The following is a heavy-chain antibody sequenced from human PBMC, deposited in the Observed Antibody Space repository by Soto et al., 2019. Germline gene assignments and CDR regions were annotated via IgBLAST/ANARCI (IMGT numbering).Heavy chain of an antibody. V-gene: IGHV4-34*01. J-gene: IGHJ4*02. CDR1: GWSFNNYY. CDR3: ARGDQCSSTACYPYYFDY. Sequence: SETLSLTCAVYGWSFNNYYWSWIRQPPGKGLEWIGEINHSGSTNYNPSLKSRVTISVDTSKNQFSLKLSSVTAADTAVYYCARGDQCSSTACYPYYFDYWGQGTLVTVSS. D-gene: IGHD2-2*01. CDR2: INHSGST.